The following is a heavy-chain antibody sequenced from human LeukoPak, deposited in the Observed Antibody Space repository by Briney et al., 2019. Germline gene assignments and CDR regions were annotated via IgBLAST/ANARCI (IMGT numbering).Heavy chain of an antibody. V-gene: IGHV1-3*01. CDR3: ARDSLGSGWYFYGMDV. CDR1: GYTFTSYA. J-gene: IGHJ6*02. D-gene: IGHD6-19*01. CDR2: INAGNGNT. Sequence: ASVKVSCKASGYTFTSYAMHWVRQAPGQRLEWMGWINAGNGNTKYSQKFRGRVTITRDTSASTAYMELSSLRSEDTAVYYCARDSLGSGWYFYGMDVWGQGTTVTVSS.